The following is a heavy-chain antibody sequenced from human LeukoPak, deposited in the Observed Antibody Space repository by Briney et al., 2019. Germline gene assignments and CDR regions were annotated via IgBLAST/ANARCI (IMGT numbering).Heavy chain of an antibody. V-gene: IGHV3-7*01. Sequence: GGSLRLSCAASGFTFSNAWMSWVRQAPGKGLEWVANIKQDGSEKYYVDSVKGRFTISRDNAKNSLYLQMNSLRAEDTAVYYCARVPTAAAVFDYWGQGTLVTVSS. CDR2: IKQDGSEK. CDR3: ARVPTAAAVFDY. J-gene: IGHJ4*02. CDR1: GFTFSNAW. D-gene: IGHD6-13*01.